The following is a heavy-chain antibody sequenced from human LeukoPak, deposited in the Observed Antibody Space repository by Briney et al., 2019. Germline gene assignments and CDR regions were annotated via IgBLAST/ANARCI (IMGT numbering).Heavy chain of an antibody. CDR2: INHSGST. J-gene: IGHJ4*02. D-gene: IGHD6-6*01. CDR1: GGSFSGYY. V-gene: IGHV4-34*01. CDR3: ARGQGSSKLNFDY. Sequence: SETLSLTCAVYGGSFSGYYWSWIRQPPGKGLEWIGEINHSGSTNYNPSLKSRVTISVDTSKNQFPLKLSSVTAADTAVYYCARGQGSSKLNFDYWGQGTLVTVSS.